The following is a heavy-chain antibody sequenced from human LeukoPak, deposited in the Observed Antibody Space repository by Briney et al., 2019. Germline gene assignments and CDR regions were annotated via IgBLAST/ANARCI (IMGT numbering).Heavy chain of an antibody. Sequence: PSETLSLTCTVSGGSTSSSSYYWGWIRQPPGKGLEWIENIYYTGRTYYNPSLKSRVTISVDTSKNQFSLKLSSVSAAAPAVYYCARLYYYESRGPLLWGQGTLVTVSS. CDR2: IYYTGRT. CDR1: GGSTSSSSYY. CDR3: ARLYYYESRGPLL. J-gene: IGHJ4*02. D-gene: IGHD3-22*01. V-gene: IGHV4-39*01.